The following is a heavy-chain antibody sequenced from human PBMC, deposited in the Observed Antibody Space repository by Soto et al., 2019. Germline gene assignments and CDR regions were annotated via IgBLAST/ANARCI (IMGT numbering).Heavy chain of an antibody. D-gene: IGHD3-9*01. CDR3: ARDTYDVLTGQKPHFDH. CDR1: GCSFEDYT. V-gene: IGHV3-43*01. J-gene: IGHJ4*02. Sequence: PGGSLRLSCAASGCSFEDYTMHWVRHTPGKGPEWISLISCDGGRTLYSDSVKGRFIISRDNSKNSLYLQMNSLTTEDTALYFCARDTYDVLTGQKPHFDHWRQGTLAPASS. CDR2: ISCDGGRT.